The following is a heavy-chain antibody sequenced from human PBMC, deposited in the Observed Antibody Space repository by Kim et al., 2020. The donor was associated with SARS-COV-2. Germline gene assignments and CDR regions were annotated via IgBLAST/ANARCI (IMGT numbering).Heavy chain of an antibody. J-gene: IGHJ5*01. V-gene: IGHV1-58*02. CDR2: IVVGSGNT. CDR3: AAVRDCSGGSCYYDGLSWF. D-gene: IGHD2-15*01. Sequence: SVKVSCKASGFTFIGSAMQWVRQARGQRLEWIGWIVVGSGNTNYAQKFQERVTITRDMSTRTAYRELSSLRSEDTAVYYCAAVRDCSGGSCYYDGLSWF. CDR1: GFTFIGSA.